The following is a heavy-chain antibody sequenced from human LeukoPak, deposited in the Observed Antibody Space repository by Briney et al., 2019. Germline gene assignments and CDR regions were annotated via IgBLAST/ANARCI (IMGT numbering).Heavy chain of an antibody. D-gene: IGHD4-17*01. CDR2: IIPILGTA. CDR1: GGTFSSYA. V-gene: IGHV1-69*13. Sequence: SVKVSCKASGGTFSSYAISWVRQAPGQGLEWMGGIIPILGTANYAQRFQGRVTITADESTSTAYMELSSLRSEDTAVYYCARAVTTDLYYYYYMDVWGKGTTVTISS. J-gene: IGHJ6*03. CDR3: ARAVTTDLYYYYYMDV.